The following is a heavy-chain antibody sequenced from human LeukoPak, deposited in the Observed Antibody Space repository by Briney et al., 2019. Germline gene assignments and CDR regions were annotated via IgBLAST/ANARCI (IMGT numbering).Heavy chain of an antibody. CDR2: IIPIFGTA. Sequence: SAKVSCKASGGTFSSYAISWVRQAPGQGLEWMGGIIPIFGTANYAQKLQGRVTITTDESTSTAYMELSSLRSEDTAVYYCARSGDLPDTAMATGGAFDIWGQGTMVTVSS. V-gene: IGHV1-69*05. D-gene: IGHD5-18*01. J-gene: IGHJ3*02. CDR3: ARSGDLPDTAMATGGAFDI. CDR1: GGTFSSYA.